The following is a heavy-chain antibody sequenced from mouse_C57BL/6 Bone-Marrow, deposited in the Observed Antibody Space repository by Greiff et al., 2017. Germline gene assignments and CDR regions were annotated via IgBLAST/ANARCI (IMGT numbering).Heavy chain of an antibody. Sequence: EVKVVESGGGLVKPGGSLKLSCAASGFTFSDYGMHWVRQAPEKGLEWVAYISSGSSTIYYADTVKGRFTISRDNAKNTLFLQMTSLRSEDTAMXYCARGDRSGPFAYWGQGTLVTVSA. J-gene: IGHJ3*01. CDR2: ISSGSSTI. CDR1: GFTFSDYG. D-gene: IGHD3-2*02. V-gene: IGHV5-17*01. CDR3: ARGDRSGPFAY.